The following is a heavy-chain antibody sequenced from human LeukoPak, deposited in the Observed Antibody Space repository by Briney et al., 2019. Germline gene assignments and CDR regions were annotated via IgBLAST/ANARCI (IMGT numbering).Heavy chain of an antibody. CDR1: GFTFSSYG. J-gene: IGHJ4*02. D-gene: IGHD6-19*01. Sequence: GGTLRLSCAASGFTFSSYGMSWVRQAPGKGLEWVSAISGTGGTTYYADSVKGRFTISRDNSKNTLYLQMNSLRAEDTAVYYCAKAKSGSSGWYYFDYWGQGTLVTVSS. CDR2: ISGTGGTT. V-gene: IGHV3-23*01. CDR3: AKAKSGSSGWYYFDY.